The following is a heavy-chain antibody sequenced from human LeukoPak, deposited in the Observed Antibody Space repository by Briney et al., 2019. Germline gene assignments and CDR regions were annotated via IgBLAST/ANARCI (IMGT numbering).Heavy chain of an antibody. CDR2: INPNSGGT. J-gene: IGHJ4*02. V-gene: IGHV1-2*02. Sequence: ASVKVSCKASGYTFTGYYMHWVRQAPGQGLEWMGWINPNSGGTNYAQKFQGRVTMTRDTSISTAYMELSRLRSDDTAVYYCARAYYYDSSGYRGDDYWGQGTLVTVSS. CDR3: ARAYYYDSSGYRGDDY. D-gene: IGHD3-22*01. CDR1: GYTFTGYY.